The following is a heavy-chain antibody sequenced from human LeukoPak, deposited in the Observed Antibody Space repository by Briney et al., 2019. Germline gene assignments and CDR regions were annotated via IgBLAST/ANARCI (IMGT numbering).Heavy chain of an antibody. J-gene: IGHJ4*02. CDR1: GFTFSSYG. V-gene: IGHV3-30*03. D-gene: IGHD4-17*01. Sequence: GGSLRLSCAASGFTFSSYGMHWVRQAPGKGLEWVAVISYDGSNKYYADSVKGRFTISRDNSKNTLYLQMNSLRAEDTAVYYCARDKSYGDSSDYWGQGTLVTVSS. CDR3: ARDKSYGDSSDY. CDR2: ISYDGSNK.